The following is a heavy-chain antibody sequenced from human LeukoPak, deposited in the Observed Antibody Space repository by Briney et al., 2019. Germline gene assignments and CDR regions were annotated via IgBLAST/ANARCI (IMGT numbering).Heavy chain of an antibody. D-gene: IGHD7-27*01. V-gene: IGHV3-23*01. J-gene: IGHJ4*02. CDR1: GFTFSSYT. Sequence: GGSLRLSCTASGFTFSSYTMTWVRQAPGKGLKWVSTITTGDGNTYYADSVKGRFTVSRDYSKNTLYLQMNSLRAEDTAVYYCAKDGGLWVSAHWGDSWGRGTLVTVSS. CDR3: AKDGGLWVSAHWGDS. CDR2: ITTGDGNT.